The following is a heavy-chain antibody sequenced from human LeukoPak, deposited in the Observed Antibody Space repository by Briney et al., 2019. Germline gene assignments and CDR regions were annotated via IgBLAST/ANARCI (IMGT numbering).Heavy chain of an antibody. CDR2: IYYSGST. D-gene: IGHD2-2*01. Sequence: SQTLSLTCTVSGGSISSGDYYWSWIRQPPGKGLEWIGYIYYSGSTYYNPSLKSRVTISVDTSMKKFSLKLNSVTAADTAVYYCASTERCSTTCPLDYWGQGTLVTVSS. J-gene: IGHJ4*02. CDR3: ASTERCSTTCPLDY. CDR1: GGSISSGDYY. V-gene: IGHV4-30-4*01.